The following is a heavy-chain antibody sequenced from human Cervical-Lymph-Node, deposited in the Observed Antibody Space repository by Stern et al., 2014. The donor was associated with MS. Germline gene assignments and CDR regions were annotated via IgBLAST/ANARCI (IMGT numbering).Heavy chain of an antibody. CDR1: GFTVSKNY. CDR3: ARAIFGVNTAAMAPDAFDS. CDR2: IYTAGST. D-gene: IGHD3-3*01. J-gene: IGHJ3*01. V-gene: IGHV3-53*01. Sequence: EVQLVESGGGLIQPGGSLRLSCAAPGFTVSKNYMSWVRQAPGKGLEWVSLIYTAGSTYYPGSVKGRFTISRDSSKNMLFLQMNSLRAEDTAMYYCARAIFGVNTAAMAPDAFDSWGQGTMVTVSS.